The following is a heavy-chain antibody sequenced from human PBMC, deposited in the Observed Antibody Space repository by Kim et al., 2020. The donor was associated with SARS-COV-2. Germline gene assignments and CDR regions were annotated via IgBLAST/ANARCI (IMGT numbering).Heavy chain of an antibody. V-gene: IGHV3-43*02. CDR1: GFTFHDSA. CDR2: ILGDGGTT. D-gene: IGHD6-13*01. Sequence: GGSLRLSCAASGFTFHDSAMHWVRQAPGKGLEWVSLILGDGGTTFYADSVKGRFTISRDDRKNSLYLQMNNLTTEDTALYYCAKDRGPAAHNPLDYWGQGTLVTVSS. J-gene: IGHJ4*02. CDR3: AKDRGPAAHNPLDY.